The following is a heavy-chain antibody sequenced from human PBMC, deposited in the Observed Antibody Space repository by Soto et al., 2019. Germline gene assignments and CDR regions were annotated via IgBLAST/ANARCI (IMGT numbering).Heavy chain of an antibody. D-gene: IGHD2-15*01. CDR1: GGSIRSYY. Sequence: QVQLQESGPGLVKPSETLSLTCTVSGGSIRSYYWSWIRQPPGKGLEWIGYIYYSGSTNNNPSLKSRVTISVDTSKNQFSLKLSSVTAADTAVYYCARVTPYYYYMDVWGKGTTVTVSS. CDR2: IYYSGST. J-gene: IGHJ6*03. V-gene: IGHV4-59*08. CDR3: ARVTPYYYYMDV.